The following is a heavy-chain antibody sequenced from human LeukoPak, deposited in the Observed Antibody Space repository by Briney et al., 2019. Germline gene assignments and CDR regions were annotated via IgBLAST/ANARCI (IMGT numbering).Heavy chain of an antibody. V-gene: IGHV4-30-2*01. D-gene: IGHD3-3*01. CDR1: GGSVSSGSYY. CDR3: ARGDFWSGYDFDY. Sequence: SETLSLTCTVSGGSVSSGSYYWSWIRQPPGKGLEWIGCIYHSGSTYYNPSLKSRVTISVDRSKNQFSLKLSSVTAADTAVYYCARGDFWSGYDFDYWGQGTLVTVSS. CDR2: IYHSGST. J-gene: IGHJ4*02.